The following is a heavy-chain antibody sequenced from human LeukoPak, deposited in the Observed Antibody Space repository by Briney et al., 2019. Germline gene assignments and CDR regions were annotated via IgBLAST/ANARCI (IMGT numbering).Heavy chain of an antibody. Sequence: PGGSLRLSCAASGFTFSSYAMSWVRQAPGKGLEWVSAISGSGGAHSTYHADSVRGRFTISRDNSKNTLYLHMNSLRVDDTAVYHCAKGLSASGRFNAFDIWGQGTMVTVSS. CDR1: GFTFSSYA. CDR3: AKGLSASGRFNAFDI. CDR2: ISGSGGAHST. D-gene: IGHD3-3*01. V-gene: IGHV3-23*01. J-gene: IGHJ3*02.